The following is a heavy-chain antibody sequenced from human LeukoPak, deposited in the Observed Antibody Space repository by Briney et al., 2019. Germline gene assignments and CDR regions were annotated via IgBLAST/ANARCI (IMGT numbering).Heavy chain of an antibody. J-gene: IGHJ4*02. CDR3: ARLTRRGYGSGRPSQY. D-gene: IGHD3-10*01. CDR2: ISETSDII. CDR1: GFTFSTYT. Sequence: PGGSLRLLCAASGFTFSTYTMNWVRQAPGKGLEWLSYISETSDIIYYADSVKGRFTISRDNAKNSLYVQMSSLRHEDTAVYYCARLTRRGYGSGRPSQYWGQGTLVTVFS. V-gene: IGHV3-48*02.